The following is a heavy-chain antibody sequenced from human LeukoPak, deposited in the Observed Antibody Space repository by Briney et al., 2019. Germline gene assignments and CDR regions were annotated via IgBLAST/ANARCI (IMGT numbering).Heavy chain of an antibody. CDR2: ISAYNGNT. D-gene: IGHD6-13*01. CDR1: GYTFTSYG. Sequence: ASVKVSCKASGYTFTSYGISWVRQAPGQGLEWMGWISAYNGNTNYAQKLQGRVTMTTDTSTSTAYMELRSLRSDDTAVYYCARDGAAAGDYYYYGMDVWGQGTTVTVSS. CDR3: ARDGAAAGDYYYYGMDV. J-gene: IGHJ6*02. V-gene: IGHV1-18*01.